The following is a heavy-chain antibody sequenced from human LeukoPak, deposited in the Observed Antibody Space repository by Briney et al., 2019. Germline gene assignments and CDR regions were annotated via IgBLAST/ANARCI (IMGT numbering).Heavy chain of an antibody. J-gene: IGHJ4*02. CDR2: ISYDGSNK. D-gene: IGHD3-22*01. CDR3: AKDWADSSGYYYPFDY. V-gene: IGHV3-30*18. CDR1: GFTFSSYG. Sequence: GRSLRLPCAASGFTFSSYGMHWVRQAPGKGLEWVAVISYDGSNKYYADSVKGRFTISRDNSKNTLYLQMNSLRAEDTAVYYCAKDWADSSGYYYPFDYWGQGTLVTVSS.